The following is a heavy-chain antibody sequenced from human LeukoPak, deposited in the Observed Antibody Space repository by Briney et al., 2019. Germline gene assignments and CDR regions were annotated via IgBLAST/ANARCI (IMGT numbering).Heavy chain of an antibody. CDR1: GFTFSSYA. CDR3: AKGYYDYVWGSYYFDY. CDR2: ISGSGGST. J-gene: IGHJ4*02. D-gene: IGHD3-16*01. Sequence: GGSLRLSCAASGFTFSSYAMSWVRQAPGKGLEWVSAISGSGGSTYYADSVKGRFTISRNNSRDTLYLQMNSLRAEDTAVYYCAKGYYDYVWGSYYFDYWGQGTLVTVSS. V-gene: IGHV3-23*01.